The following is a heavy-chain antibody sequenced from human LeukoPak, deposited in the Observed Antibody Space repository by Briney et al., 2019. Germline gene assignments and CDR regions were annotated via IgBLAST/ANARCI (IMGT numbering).Heavy chain of an antibody. CDR3: ARDLDTYSYGRYNAFDI. Sequence: GRSLRLSYAASGFTFSSHAMHWVRQAPGKGLEWVAVISYDGSNKYYADSVKGRFTISRDNSKNTLYLQMNSLRAEDTAVYYCARDLDTYSYGRYNAFDIWGQGTMVTVSS. CDR2: ISYDGSNK. V-gene: IGHV3-30*04. J-gene: IGHJ3*02. D-gene: IGHD5-18*01. CDR1: GFTFSSHA.